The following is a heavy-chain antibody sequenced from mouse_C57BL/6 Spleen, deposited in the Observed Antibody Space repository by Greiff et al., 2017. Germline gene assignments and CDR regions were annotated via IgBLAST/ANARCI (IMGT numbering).Heavy chain of an antibody. CDR2: IRNKANGYTT. CDR1: GFTFTDYY. J-gene: IGHJ1*03. V-gene: IGHV7-3*01. D-gene: IGHD1-1*01. Sequence: EVQLVESGGGLVQPGGSLSLSCAASGFTFTDYYMSWVRQPPGKALEWLGFIRNKANGYTTEYSASVKGRFTISRDNSQNILYLQMNALRAEDSATYYCARYRYYGSYWYFEGWGTGTTVTVSS. CDR3: ARYRYYGSYWYFEG.